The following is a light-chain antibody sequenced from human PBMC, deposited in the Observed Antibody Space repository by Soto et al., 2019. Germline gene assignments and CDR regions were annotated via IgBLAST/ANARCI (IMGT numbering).Light chain of an antibody. Sequence: SYELTQPPSVSVAPGKTARIACGGNNIGSKNVHWYQQKPDQAPILVIYYDRDRPSGIPERFSGSNSGNTATLTISRVEAGDEADYYCQVFDSNSDHVVFGGGTKLTVL. V-gene: IGLV3-21*04. CDR3: QVFDSNSDHVV. CDR2: YDR. J-gene: IGLJ2*01. CDR1: NIGSKN.